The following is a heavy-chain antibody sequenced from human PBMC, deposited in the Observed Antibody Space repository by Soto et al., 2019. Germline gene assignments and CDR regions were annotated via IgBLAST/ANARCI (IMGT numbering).Heavy chain of an antibody. D-gene: IGHD6-19*01. V-gene: IGHV1-18*01. J-gene: IGHJ3*02. CDR3: ARGRSAGSGWLGDAFDI. CDR2: ISAYNGNT. CDR1: GYIFMNYG. Sequence: QVQLVQSGAEVKKPGASLKVSCKASGYIFMNYGISWVRQAPGQGLEWMGWISAYNGNTNYAQKLQGRVTMTTDTSTSTAYMELRSLRSDDTAVYYCARGRSAGSGWLGDAFDIWGQGTMVTVSS.